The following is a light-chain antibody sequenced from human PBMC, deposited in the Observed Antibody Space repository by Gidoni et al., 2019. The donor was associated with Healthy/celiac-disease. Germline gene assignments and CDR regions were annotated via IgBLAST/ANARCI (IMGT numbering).Light chain of an antibody. V-gene: IGLV2-11*01. CDR3: CSYAGSYTPLYV. Sequence: QSALTHPRSVSGSPGQSVTISCTGTSSDVGGYNYVPCYQQHPGKAPKLMIYDVSKRPSGVSDRFSGSKSGNTASLTISGLQAEDEADYYCCSYAGSYTPLYVFGTGTKVTVL. CDR2: DVS. CDR1: SSDVGGYNY. J-gene: IGLJ1*01.